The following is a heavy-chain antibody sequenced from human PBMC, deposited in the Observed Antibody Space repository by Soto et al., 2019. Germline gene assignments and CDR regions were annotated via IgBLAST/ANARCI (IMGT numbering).Heavy chain of an antibody. CDR2: INPSGGST. CDR3: ARDYGDYPFDY. J-gene: IGHJ4*02. CDR1: GYTFTSYY. V-gene: IGHV1-46*03. D-gene: IGHD4-17*01. Sequence: AAVKVSCKASGYTFTSYYMHWVRQAPGQGLEWMGIINPSGGSTSYAQKFQGRVTMTRDTSTSTVYMELSSLRSEDTAVYYCARDYGDYPFDYWGQGTLVTVSS.